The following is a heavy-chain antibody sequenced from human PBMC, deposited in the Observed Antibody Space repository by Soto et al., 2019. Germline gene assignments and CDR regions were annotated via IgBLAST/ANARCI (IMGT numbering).Heavy chain of an antibody. CDR2: ISGSGGST. CDR3: XXXXXXXXFDY. J-gene: IGHJ4*02. CDR1: GFTFSNYA. V-gene: IGHV3-23*01. Sequence: EVQLLESGGGLVQPGGSLRLSCAASGFTFSNYAMNWVRQAPGKGLEWVSVISGSGGSTYYADSVKGRFTISRDNXXXXXXXXXXXXXXXXXXXXXXXXXXXXXXFDYWGQGTLVTVSS.